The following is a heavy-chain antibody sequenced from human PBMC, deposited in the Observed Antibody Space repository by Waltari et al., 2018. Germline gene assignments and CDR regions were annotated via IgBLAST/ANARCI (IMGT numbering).Heavy chain of an antibody. CDR3: VRDAAGRGWFY. V-gene: IGHV3-7*04. CDR1: GFTFSDYW. CDR2: INDAGNEK. Sequence: EVQLVQSGGGLVQPGGSLRLSCAASGFTFSDYWMSWVRQAPGKGLEWVANINDAGNEKHYVDSVKGRFTISRDNAKNSLNLQMNSLNVEDTAVYYCVRDAAGRGWFYWGQGALVTVSS. D-gene: IGHD6-19*01. J-gene: IGHJ4*02.